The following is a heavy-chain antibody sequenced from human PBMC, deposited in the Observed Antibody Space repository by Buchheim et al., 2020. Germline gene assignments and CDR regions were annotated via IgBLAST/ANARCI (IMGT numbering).Heavy chain of an antibody. V-gene: IGHV3-7*01. D-gene: IGHD3-9*01. CDR3: ARVLRYFDWSPIPLDY. CDR1: GFTFSSYW. CDR2: IKQDGSEK. J-gene: IGHJ4*02. Sequence: EVQLVESGGGLVQPGGSLRLSCAASGFTFSSYWMSWVRQAPGKGLEWVANIKQDGSEKYYVDSVKGRFTISRDNAKNSRYLQMNSLRAEDTAVYYCARVLRYFDWSPIPLDYWGQGTL.